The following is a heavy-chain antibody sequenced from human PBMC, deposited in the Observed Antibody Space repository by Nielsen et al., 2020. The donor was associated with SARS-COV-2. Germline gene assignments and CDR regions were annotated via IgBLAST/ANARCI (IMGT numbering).Heavy chain of an antibody. J-gene: IGHJ5*02. CDR1: GFTFRTFA. Sequence: GESLKISCAASGFTFRTFAIHWVRQAPGKGLEWVAVISYDGSHKYYADSVKGRFTISRDNSKNTLYLQMNSLRAEDTAVYYCARDFSTDYGNWFDPWGQGTLVTVSS. D-gene: IGHD4-17*01. CDR2: ISYDGSHK. V-gene: IGHV3-30*04. CDR3: ARDFSTDYGNWFDP.